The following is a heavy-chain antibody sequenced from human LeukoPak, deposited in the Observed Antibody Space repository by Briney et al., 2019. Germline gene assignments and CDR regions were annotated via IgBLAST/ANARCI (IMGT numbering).Heavy chain of an antibody. D-gene: IGHD3-3*01. CDR2: ISSSSSYI. CDR1: GFTLSSYS. CDR3: ARHRGVVPFDY. V-gene: IGHV3-21*01. Sequence: GGSLRLSCAASGFTLSSYSMNWVRQAPGKGLEWVSSISSSSSYIYYADSVKGRFTISRDNAKNSLYLQMNSLRAEDTAVYYCARHRGVVPFDYWGQGTLVTVSS. J-gene: IGHJ4*02.